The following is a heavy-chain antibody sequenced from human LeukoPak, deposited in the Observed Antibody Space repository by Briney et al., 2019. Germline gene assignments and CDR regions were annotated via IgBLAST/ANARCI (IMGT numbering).Heavy chain of an antibody. D-gene: IGHD4-17*01. V-gene: IGHV4-39*01. CDR3: ARRLRYGKLTTESSIDP. CDR1: GGSISTSNYY. J-gene: IGHJ5*02. Sequence: SETLSLTCTVSGGSISTSNYYWGWIRQPPGKGLEWIGNIFYSGSTYYGPSLKSRLTISLDTSRNQFSLKLSSVTAADTAVYYCARRLRYGKLTTESSIDPWGQGTLVTVSS. CDR2: IFYSGST.